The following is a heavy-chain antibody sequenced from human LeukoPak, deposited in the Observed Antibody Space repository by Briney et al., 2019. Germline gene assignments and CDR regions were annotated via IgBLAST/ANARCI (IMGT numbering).Heavy chain of an antibody. CDR2: IKQDGSEI. Sequence: QPGGSLRLSCAGSGFRFSKFWMSWVRQAPGRGLEWVATIKQDGSEIHYVDSVKGRFTISRDNAQSSLYLQLNSLRAEDTAIFYCARAGPREDWNDIQFGFWGQGTLVTVSS. J-gene: IGHJ4*02. V-gene: IGHV3-7*01. CDR3: ARAGPREDWNDIQFGF. CDR1: GFRFSKFW. D-gene: IGHD1-1*01.